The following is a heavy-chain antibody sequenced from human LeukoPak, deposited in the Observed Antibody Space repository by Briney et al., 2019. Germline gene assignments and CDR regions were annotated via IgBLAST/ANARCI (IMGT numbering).Heavy chain of an antibody. CDR3: ATADYGDYFPSDY. Sequence: SETLSLTCAVYGGSFSGYYWSWLRQPPGKGLEWIGEINHSGSTNYNPSLKSRVTISVDTSKNQFSLKLSSVTAADTAVYYCATADYGDYFPSDYWGQGTLVTVSS. D-gene: IGHD4-17*01. J-gene: IGHJ4*02. CDR2: INHSGST. CDR1: GGSFSGYY. V-gene: IGHV4-34*01.